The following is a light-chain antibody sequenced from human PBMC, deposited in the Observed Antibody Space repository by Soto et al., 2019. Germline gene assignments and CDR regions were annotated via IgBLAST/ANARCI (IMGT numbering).Light chain of an antibody. CDR3: SSYSGAYTLVV. CDR2: EVT. CDR1: SSDVGAYNY. J-gene: IGLJ2*01. V-gene: IGLV2-8*01. Sequence: QSALTQPPSASGSPGQSVTISCTGTSSDVGAYNYVSWYQQHPGKAPRLVIYEVTKRPSGVPERFSGSKSGNTASLTVSALQADDEADYYCSSYSGAYTLVVFGGGTKVTVL.